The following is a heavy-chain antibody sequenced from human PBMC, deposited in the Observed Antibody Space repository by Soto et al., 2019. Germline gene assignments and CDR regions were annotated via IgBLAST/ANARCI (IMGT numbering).Heavy chain of an antibody. J-gene: IGHJ4*02. V-gene: IGHV1-18*01. Sequence: GASVKVSCKASGYTFTSYGISWVRQAPGQGLEWVGISVDNGDTNYAQRLQDRVTMTTDTSTSTAFMELRSLRSDDTAIYYCARVGGASGWSFDYWGQGTLVTVSS. D-gene: IGHD6-19*01. CDR3: ARVGGASGWSFDY. CDR2: ISVDNGDT. CDR1: GYTFTSYG.